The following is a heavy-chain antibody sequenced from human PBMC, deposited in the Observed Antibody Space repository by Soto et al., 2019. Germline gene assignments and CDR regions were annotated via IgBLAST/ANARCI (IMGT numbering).Heavy chain of an antibody. D-gene: IGHD3-10*01. Sequence: QVELVQSGAEVKKPGASVKVSCKASGYTFRSHGISWVRQAPGQGLEWMGWISVDNGDTNYAQKLQGRVTVTTDTSTSTADMELRSLRSEDTAVYYCAGMVRGSNIDYYHYMDVWGKGTTVTVSS. CDR3: AGMVRGSNIDYYHYMDV. CDR2: ISVDNGDT. CDR1: GYTFRSHG. V-gene: IGHV1-18*01. J-gene: IGHJ6*03.